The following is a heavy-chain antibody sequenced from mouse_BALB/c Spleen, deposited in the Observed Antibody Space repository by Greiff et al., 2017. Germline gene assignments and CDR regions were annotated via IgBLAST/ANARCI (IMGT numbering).Heavy chain of an antibody. J-gene: IGHJ4*01. CDR1: GFTFSSYG. CDR3: ARDRHGNYGDAMDY. D-gene: IGHD2-1*01. V-gene: IGHV5-6-3*01. Sequence: DVKLVESGGGLVQPGGSLKLSCAASGFTFSSYGMSWVRQTPDKRLELVATINSNGGSTYYPDSVKGRFTISRDNAKNTLYLQMSSLKSEDTAMYYCARDRHGNYGDAMDYWGQGTSVTVAS. CDR2: INSNGGST.